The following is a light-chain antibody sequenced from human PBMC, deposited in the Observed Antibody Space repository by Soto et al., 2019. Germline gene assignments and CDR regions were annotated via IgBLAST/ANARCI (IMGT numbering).Light chain of an antibody. J-gene: IGKJ1*01. V-gene: IGKV1-5*01. CDR2: DAS. CDR1: QSISSW. Sequence: DIHMTQSPSTLSASVGDRVTITCRASQSISSWLAWYQQKPGKAPKLLIYDASSLESGVPSRFSGSGSGTEFTLTISSLQPDDFATYYCQQYNSYWTFGQGTRWIS. CDR3: QQYNSYWT.